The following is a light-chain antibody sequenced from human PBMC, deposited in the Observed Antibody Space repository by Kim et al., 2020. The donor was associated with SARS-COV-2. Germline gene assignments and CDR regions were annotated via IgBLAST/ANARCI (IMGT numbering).Light chain of an antibody. J-gene: IGLJ2*01. V-gene: IGLV9-49*01. CDR3: GADHGSGSNFVV. CDR1: SGYSNYK. CDR2: VGTGGIVG. Sequence: LPCTLSSGYSNYKVDWYQQRPGKGPRFVMRVGTGGIVGSKGDGIPDRFSVLGSGLNRYLTIKNIQEEDESDYHCGADHGSGSNFVVFGGGTKLTVL.